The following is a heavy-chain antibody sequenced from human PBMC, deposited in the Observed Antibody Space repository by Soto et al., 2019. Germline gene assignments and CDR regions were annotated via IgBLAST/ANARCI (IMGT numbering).Heavy chain of an antibody. D-gene: IGHD3-16*01. V-gene: IGHV3-66*01. J-gene: IGHJ4*02. CDR2: IYSGGST. CDR1: GFTVSTKY. Sequence: EVQLVESGGGLVQPGGSLRLSCAASGFTVSTKYMSWVRQAPGKGLEWVSVIYSGGSTFYADSVRGRFTISRDNSKNTVNLQMNSLRAEDMAVYYCARDPWAADYWGQGPLVTVSS. CDR3: ARDPWAADY.